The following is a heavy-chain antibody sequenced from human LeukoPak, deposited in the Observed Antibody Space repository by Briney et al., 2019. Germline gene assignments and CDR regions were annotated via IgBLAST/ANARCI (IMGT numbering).Heavy chain of an antibody. Sequence: GGSLRLSCAASGFTFSSYAMSWVRQAPGKGLEWVSAISGSGGSTYYADSVKGRFTISRDNSKNTLYLQMNSLRAEDTAVYYCAKVGDHYSSSRSYWYLDLWGRGTLVTVSS. D-gene: IGHD6-13*01. CDR1: GFTFSSYA. CDR2: ISGSGGST. J-gene: IGHJ2*01. V-gene: IGHV3-23*01. CDR3: AKVGDHYSSSRSYWYLDL.